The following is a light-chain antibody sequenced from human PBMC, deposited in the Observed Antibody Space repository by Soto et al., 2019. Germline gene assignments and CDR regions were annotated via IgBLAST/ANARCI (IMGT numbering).Light chain of an antibody. CDR1: QIVETF. CDR3: QQYHAWPPGT. CDR2: GAS. Sequence: DIVMTQSTAILSVSPGEIANLSCRASQIVETFLAWFQHKAGQSPRLLIFGASTRAAGVPARFSGGGSGTEFTLTIDSLRSEDFSVYFCQQYHAWPPGTFGGGTKVEIK. J-gene: IGKJ4*01. V-gene: IGKV3-15*01.